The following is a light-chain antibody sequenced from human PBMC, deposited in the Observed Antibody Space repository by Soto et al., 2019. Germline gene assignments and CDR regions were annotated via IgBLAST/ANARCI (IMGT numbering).Light chain of an antibody. J-gene: IGKJ1*01. CDR2: DAS. CDR1: QSISSW. CDR3: QQYNSYSGT. Sequence: IQLTQPPPTLSASVGDRVTITGRASQSISSWLAWYQQKPGKAPKLLIYDASSLESGVPSRFSGSGSGTEFTLTISSLQPDDFATYYCQQYNSYSGTFGQGTKVDIK. V-gene: IGKV1-5*01.